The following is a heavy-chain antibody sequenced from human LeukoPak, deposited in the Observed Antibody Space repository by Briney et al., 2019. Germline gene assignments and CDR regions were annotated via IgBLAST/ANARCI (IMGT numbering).Heavy chain of an antibody. CDR2: IKEDGSEK. Sequence: GGSLRLSCAASGFSFSRHWINWVRQAPGKGLEWVANIKEDGSEKYYVDSVKGRFTISRDNAKNSLYLQMNSLRAEDTAVYYCARGAYRSGGSCHCDYWGQGTLVTVSS. CDR1: GFSFSRHW. V-gene: IGHV3-7*01. J-gene: IGHJ4*02. D-gene: IGHD2-15*01. CDR3: ARGAYRSGGSCHCDY.